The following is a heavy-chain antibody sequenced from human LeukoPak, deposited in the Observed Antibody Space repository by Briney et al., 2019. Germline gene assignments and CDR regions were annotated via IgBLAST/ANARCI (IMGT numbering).Heavy chain of an antibody. CDR2: INHSGST. CDR3: ARDSSGYRDYYYYMDV. CDR1: GGSFIGFH. J-gene: IGHJ6*03. V-gene: IGHV4-34*01. D-gene: IGHD3-22*01. Sequence: SESLSLTCAVYGGSFIGFHWNWIRQPPGKGLEWIGDINHSGSTNYNPSLTSRVTISVDPSKNQFSLKLSSVTAADTAVYYCARDSSGYRDYYYYMDVWGKGTTVTISS.